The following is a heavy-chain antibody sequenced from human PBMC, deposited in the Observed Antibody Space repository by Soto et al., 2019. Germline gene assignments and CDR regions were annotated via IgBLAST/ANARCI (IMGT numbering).Heavy chain of an antibody. V-gene: IGHV3-30-3*01. D-gene: IGHD3-9*01. CDR2: ISYDGSNK. Sequence: PGGSLRLSCAASGFTFSSYAMHWVRQAPGKGLEWVAVISYDGSNKYYADSVKGRFTISRDNSKNTLYLQMNSLRAEDTAVYYCARSLNALRYFGFGAFDIWGQGTMVTVSS. J-gene: IGHJ3*02. CDR3: ARSLNALRYFGFGAFDI. CDR1: GFTFSSYA.